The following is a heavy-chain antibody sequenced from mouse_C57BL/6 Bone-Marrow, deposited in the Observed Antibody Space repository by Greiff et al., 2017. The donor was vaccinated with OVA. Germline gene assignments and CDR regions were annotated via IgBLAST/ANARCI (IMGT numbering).Heavy chain of an antibody. V-gene: IGHV5-12*01. CDR2: ISNGGGST. Sequence: EVKLMESGGGLVQPGGSLKLSCAASGFTFSDYYMYWVRQTPEKRLEWVAYISNGGGSTYYPDTVKGRFTISRDNAKNTLYLQMSRLKSEDTAMYYCASPFITTVVGAMDYWGQGTSVTVSS. J-gene: IGHJ4*01. CDR3: ASPFITTVVGAMDY. CDR1: GFTFSDYY. D-gene: IGHD1-1*01.